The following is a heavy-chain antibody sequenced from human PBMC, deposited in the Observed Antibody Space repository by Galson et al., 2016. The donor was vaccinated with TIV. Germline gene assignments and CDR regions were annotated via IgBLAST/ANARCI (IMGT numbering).Heavy chain of an antibody. V-gene: IGHV3-9*01. CDR3: AKDMNRGCTTSNCYSYDYYYYALDV. Sequence: SLRLSCAASGFSFDDYAMHWVRQVPGKGLEWVSGINWNSGYFGYADSVKGRFTILRDSAQNSLYLHMSSLRADDTAFYYCAKDMNRGCTTSNCYSYDYYYYALDVWGQGTTVTVSS. CDR2: INWNSGYF. D-gene: IGHD2-2*02. CDR1: GFSFDDYA. J-gene: IGHJ6*02.